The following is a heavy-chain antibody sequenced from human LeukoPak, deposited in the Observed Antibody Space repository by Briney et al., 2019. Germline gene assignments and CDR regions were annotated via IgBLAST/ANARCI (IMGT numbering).Heavy chain of an antibody. CDR1: GFTVNSNY. Sequence: GGSLRLSCAASGFTVNSNYMSWVRQAPGKGLEWVSFIHSGGTTYYADSVKGRFIISRDNSKNTVYLQMNSLRAEDTAVYYCARDGGSGAYVSRYTYFGMDVWGQGTTVTVSS. CDR2: IHSGGTT. J-gene: IGHJ6*02. V-gene: IGHV3-66*01. D-gene: IGHD3-10*01. CDR3: ARDGGSGAYVSRYTYFGMDV.